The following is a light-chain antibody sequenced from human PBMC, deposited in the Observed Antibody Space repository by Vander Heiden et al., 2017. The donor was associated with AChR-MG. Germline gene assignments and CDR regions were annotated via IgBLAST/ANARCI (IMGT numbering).Light chain of an antibody. CDR3: QQYSTSPT. J-gene: IGKJ1*01. V-gene: IGKV3-20*01. CDR2: GAS. CDR1: QSVISTY. Sequence: IVLTQSPGTLSLSPGERATLSCRASQSVISTYLAWYQQKPGQAPRLLIYGASSRANGIPDRFSGSGSGKDFTLTSSRLEPEDFAVYYWQQYSTSPTFGQGTKVEIK.